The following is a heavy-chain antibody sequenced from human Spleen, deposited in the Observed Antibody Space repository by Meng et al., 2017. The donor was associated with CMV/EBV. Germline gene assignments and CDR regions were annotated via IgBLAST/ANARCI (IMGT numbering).Heavy chain of an antibody. D-gene: IGHD2-21*02. Sequence: QVQLQESGPGLVKPSGTPSLTCAVSGGSISSSNLWTWVRQVPGKGLEWIGEIYHSGGTNYNPSLKSRVTISVDKFKNQFSLKLGSVTAADTAVYYCARIERRRILKYCGSDCSTTDYWGQGTLVTVSS. V-gene: IGHV4-4*02. CDR2: IYHSGGT. J-gene: IGHJ4*02. CDR3: ARIERRRILKYCGSDCSTTDY. CDR1: GGSISSSNL.